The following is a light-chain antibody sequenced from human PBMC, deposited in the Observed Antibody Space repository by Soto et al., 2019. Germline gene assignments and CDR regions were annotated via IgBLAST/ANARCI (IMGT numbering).Light chain of an antibody. J-gene: IGKJ1*01. V-gene: IGKV3-20*01. CDR1: QSVRNSY. CDR2: GAS. CDR3: QQYGTSPWT. Sequence: EIVLTQSPGTLSFSPGGRATLSFWARQSVRNSYLAWYQQKPGQAPSLLIFGASSRATGIPDRFSGSESGTDFTLTISSLEPEDSAVYYCQQYGTSPWTFGQGTKVEIE.